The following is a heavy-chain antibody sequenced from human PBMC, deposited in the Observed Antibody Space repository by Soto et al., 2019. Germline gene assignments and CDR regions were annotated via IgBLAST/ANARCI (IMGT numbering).Heavy chain of an antibody. J-gene: IGHJ6*02. CDR1: GYTFTSYG. D-gene: IGHD6-6*01. Sequence: QVQLVQSGAEVKKPGASVKVSCKASGYTFTSYGISWVRQAPGQGLEWMGWISAYNGNTNYAQKRQGRVTMTTDTTTSTAYMELRSLRSDDTAVYYCARDPGIAARPGYYYYGMDVWGQGTTVTVSS. CDR3: ARDPGIAARPGYYYYGMDV. V-gene: IGHV1-18*04. CDR2: ISAYNGNT.